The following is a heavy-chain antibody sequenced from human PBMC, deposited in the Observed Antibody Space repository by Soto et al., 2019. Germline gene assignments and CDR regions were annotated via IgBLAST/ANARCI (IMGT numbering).Heavy chain of an antibody. CDR2: ISGSGGST. J-gene: IGHJ6*03. V-gene: IGHV3-23*01. CDR3: AKGIGLVSHMDV. D-gene: IGHD3-9*01. Sequence: GGSLRLSCAASGFTFSSYAMSWVRQAPGKGLEWVSAISGSGGSTYYADSVKGRFTISRDNTKNTLYLQMNSLRAEDTAVYYCAKGIGLVSHMDVWGKGTTVTVSS. CDR1: GFTFSSYA.